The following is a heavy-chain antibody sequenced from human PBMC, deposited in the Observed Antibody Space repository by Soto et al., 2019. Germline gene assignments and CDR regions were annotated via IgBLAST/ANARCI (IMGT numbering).Heavy chain of an antibody. CDR1: GYTFTSYG. J-gene: IGHJ1*01. CDR3: ARGTGIAVAGEYFQH. V-gene: IGHV1-18*01. CDR2: ISAYNGNT. D-gene: IGHD6-19*01. Sequence: ASVKVSCKASGYTFTSYGISWVRQAPGQGPEWMGWISAYNGNTNYAQKLQGRVTMTTDTSTSTAYMELRSLRSDDTAVYYCARGTGIAVAGEYFQHWGQGTLVTVSS.